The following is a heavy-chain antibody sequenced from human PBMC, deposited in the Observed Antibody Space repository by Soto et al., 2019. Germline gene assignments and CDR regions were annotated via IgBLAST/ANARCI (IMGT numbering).Heavy chain of an antibody. D-gene: IGHD3-3*01. CDR3: VTGHWNYFDY. Sequence: QVQLVESEGGVVQPGWSLRLSCAASGFTFSNNGMHWVRQAPGKGLEWVAFISNDESDTYYVDSVKGRFGISRDNSQNTLYLKMNSLRGEDTAVYYCVTGHWNYFDYWGQGTLVTVSS. CDR2: ISNDESDT. J-gene: IGHJ4*02. V-gene: IGHV3-30*03. CDR1: GFTFSNNG.